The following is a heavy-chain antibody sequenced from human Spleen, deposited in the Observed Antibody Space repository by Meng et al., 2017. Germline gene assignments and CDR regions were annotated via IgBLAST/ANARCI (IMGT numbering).Heavy chain of an antibody. D-gene: IGHD3-22*01. J-gene: IGHJ4*02. CDR3: AKAPRGYYDSSGYYCDD. Sequence: GRSLRLSCAASGFTFNSYIMSWVRQAPGKGLEWVSAISGSGGSTYYADSVRGRFTISRDNSKNTLFLQMNSLRVDDTAVYYCAKAPRGYYDSSGYYCDDWGQGTLVTGLL. CDR1: GFTFNSYI. V-gene: IGHV3-23*01. CDR2: ISGSGGST.